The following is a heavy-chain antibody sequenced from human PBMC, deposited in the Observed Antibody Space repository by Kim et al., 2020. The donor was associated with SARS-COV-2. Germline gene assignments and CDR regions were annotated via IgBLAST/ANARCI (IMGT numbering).Heavy chain of an antibody. Sequence: SETLSLTCAVYGGSFSGYYWSWIRQPPGKGLEWIGEINHSGSTNYNPSLKSRVTISVDTSKNQFSLKLSSVTAADTAVYYCARHGYCSSTSCSDVWGQGTTVTVSS. D-gene: IGHD2-2*01. V-gene: IGHV4-34*01. J-gene: IGHJ6*02. CDR2: INHSGST. CDR3: ARHGYCSSTSCSDV. CDR1: GGSFSGYY.